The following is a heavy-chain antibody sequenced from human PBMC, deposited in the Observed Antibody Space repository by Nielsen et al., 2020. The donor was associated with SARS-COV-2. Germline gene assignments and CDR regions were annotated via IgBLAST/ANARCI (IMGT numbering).Heavy chain of an antibody. CDR3: ANPYIVATMGLDY. D-gene: IGHD5-12*01. V-gene: IGHV3-30*18. J-gene: IGHJ4*02. Sequence: ISCAASGFTFSSYGMHWVRQAPGKGLEWVAVISYDGSNKYYADSVKGRFTISRDNSKNTLYLQMNSLRAEDTAVYYCANPYIVATMGLDYWGQGTLVTVSS. CDR1: GFTFSSYG. CDR2: ISYDGSNK.